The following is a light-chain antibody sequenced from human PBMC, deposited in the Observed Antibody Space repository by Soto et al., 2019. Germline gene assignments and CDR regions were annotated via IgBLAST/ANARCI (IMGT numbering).Light chain of an antibody. V-gene: IGKV3-11*01. CDR1: QTVSSY. Sequence: EVVLTQSPATLSLSPGERATLSCRASQTVSSYLLWYQQKRGQAPRLLIYDASNRATGIPARFSGSGSGTDFTLTISSLQAEDVAVYYCQQYYSTPLTFGGGTKVDIK. CDR2: DAS. J-gene: IGKJ4*01. CDR3: QQYYSTPLT.